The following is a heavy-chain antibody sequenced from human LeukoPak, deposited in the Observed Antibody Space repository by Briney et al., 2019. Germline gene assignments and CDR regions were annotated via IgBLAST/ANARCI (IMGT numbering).Heavy chain of an antibody. CDR2: INPNSGGT. D-gene: IGHD6-19*01. CDR1: GYTFTGYY. V-gene: IGHV1-2*02. CDR3: ARDGGSYSSGWYLNWFDP. Sequence: GASVKVSCKASGYTFTGYYMHWVRQAPGQGLEWMGWINPNSGGTNYAQKFQGRVTMTRDTSIGTAYMELSRLRSDDTAVYYCARDGGSYSSGWYLNWFDPWGQGTLVTVSS. J-gene: IGHJ5*02.